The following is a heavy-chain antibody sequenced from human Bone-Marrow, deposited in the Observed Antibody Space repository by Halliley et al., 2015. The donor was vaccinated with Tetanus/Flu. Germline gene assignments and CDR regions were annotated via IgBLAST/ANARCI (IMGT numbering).Heavy chain of an antibody. CDR1: GDSVSSNSAA. V-gene: IGHV6-1*01. CDR3: ARYRYCLNGVCPFDF. Sequence: GLVKPSQTLSLTCAISGDSVSSNSAAWNWIRQSPSRGLEWLGRTYYRSGWPSDYTGSVESRLTINADTSKNQFSLQLNSVTPEDTAVFYCARYRYCLNGVCPFDFWGQGTLVSVSS. D-gene: IGHD2-8*01. J-gene: IGHJ4*02. CDR2: TYYRSGWPS.